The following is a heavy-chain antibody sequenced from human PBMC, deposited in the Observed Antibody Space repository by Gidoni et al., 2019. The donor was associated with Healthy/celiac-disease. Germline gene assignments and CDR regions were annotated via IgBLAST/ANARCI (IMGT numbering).Heavy chain of an antibody. D-gene: IGHD3-22*01. J-gene: IGHJ3*02. CDR2: ISSSGSTI. Sequence: QVQQVESAGGFVKPGGSLGRSWAPSGFPSSDYYMRWYRQAPGKGLEWVSYISSSGSTIYYADSVKGRFTISRDNAKNSLYLQMNSLRAEDTAVYYCARLDSSGSYAFDIWGQGTMVTVSS. CDR3: ARLDSSGSYAFDI. CDR1: GFPSSDYY. V-gene: IGHV3-11*01.